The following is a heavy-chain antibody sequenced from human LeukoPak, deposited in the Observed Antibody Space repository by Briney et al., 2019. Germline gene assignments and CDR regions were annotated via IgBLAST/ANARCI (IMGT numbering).Heavy chain of an antibody. Sequence: GGSLRLSCAASGFTFSSYSMNWVRQAPGKGLEWVSSISSSSSYIYYADSVKGRFTISRDNANNSLYLQMNSLRAEDTAVYYCARVMQDYYGSGSYDYWGQGTLVTVSS. CDR1: GFTFSSYS. J-gene: IGHJ4*02. CDR2: ISSSSSYI. D-gene: IGHD3-10*01. CDR3: ARVMQDYYGSGSYDY. V-gene: IGHV3-21*01.